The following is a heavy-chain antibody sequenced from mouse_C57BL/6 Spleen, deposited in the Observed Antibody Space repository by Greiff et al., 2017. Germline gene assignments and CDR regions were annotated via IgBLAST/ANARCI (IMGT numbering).Heavy chain of an antibody. CDR3: ATRDY. CDR2: ISSGSCTI. J-gene: IGHJ2*01. V-gene: IGHV5-17*01. Sequence: EVHLVESGGGLVKPGGSLKLSCAASGFTFSDYGMHWVRQVPEKGLEWVAYISSGSCTIYYADTVKGRFTISRDKAKSTLLLQRTSLRSEDTDLYYCATRDYWGQGTTLTVSS. CDR1: GFTFSDYG.